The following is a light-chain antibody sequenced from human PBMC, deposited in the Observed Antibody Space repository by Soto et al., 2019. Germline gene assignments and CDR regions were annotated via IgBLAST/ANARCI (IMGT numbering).Light chain of an antibody. CDR2: DAS. CDR3: QQVNNYPLT. CDR1: QGISTF. Sequence: DVQLTQSPSFMSASLGDSVSITCRASQGISTFLAWYQQHPGTAPKRLIYDASNLQSGVPSRFSGSGSGTEFTLTISSLQPEDFATYYCQQVNNYPLTFGGGTQVEIK. J-gene: IGKJ4*01. V-gene: IGKV1-9*01.